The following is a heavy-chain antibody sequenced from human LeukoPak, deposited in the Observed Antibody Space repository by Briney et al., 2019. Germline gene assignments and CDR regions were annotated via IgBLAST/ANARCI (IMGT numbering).Heavy chain of an antibody. D-gene: IGHD3-16*01. Sequence: GGSLRLSCAASGFTFSSYGMHWVRQAPGKGLEWVAVISYDGSNKYYADSVKGRFTISRDNSKNTLYLQMNSLRAEDAAVYYCAKDSRWRSLGLPDYWGQGTLVTVSS. CDR3: AKDSRWRSLGLPDY. CDR1: GFTFSSYG. V-gene: IGHV3-30*18. CDR2: ISYDGSNK. J-gene: IGHJ4*02.